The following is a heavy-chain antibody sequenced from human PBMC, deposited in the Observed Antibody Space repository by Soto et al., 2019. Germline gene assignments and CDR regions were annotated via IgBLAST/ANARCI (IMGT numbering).Heavy chain of an antibody. CDR1: GGSISSSNW. D-gene: IGHD4-4*01. CDR3: ARSTVTTTPYYYYYGMDV. Sequence: QVQLQESGPGLVKPSGTLSLTCAVSGGSISSSNWWSWVRQPPGKGLEWIGEIYHSGSTNYNPSLKSRVTISVDKSKNQCSLKLSSVTAADTAVYYCARSTVTTTPYYYYYGMDVWGQGTTVTVSS. J-gene: IGHJ6*02. V-gene: IGHV4-4*02. CDR2: IYHSGST.